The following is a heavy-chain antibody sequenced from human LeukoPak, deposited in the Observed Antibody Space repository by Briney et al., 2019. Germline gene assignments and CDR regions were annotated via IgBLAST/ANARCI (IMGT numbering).Heavy chain of an antibody. Sequence: SETLSLTCTVSGGSISSSSWSWIRQPPGKGLEWIGYIYTSGSTNYSPSLKSRVTISVDTSKNQFSLKLISVTAADTAVYYCARARFESGYCSSTSCSNWFDPWGQGTLVTVSS. CDR2: IYTSGST. V-gene: IGHV4-4*09. J-gene: IGHJ5*02. D-gene: IGHD2-2*01. CDR1: GGSISSSS. CDR3: ARARFESGYCSSTSCSNWFDP.